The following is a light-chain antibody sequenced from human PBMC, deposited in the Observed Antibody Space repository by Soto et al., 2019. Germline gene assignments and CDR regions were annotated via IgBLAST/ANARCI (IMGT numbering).Light chain of an antibody. CDR1: QSVGTY. CDR3: EQYHHWWT. Sequence: EIVLTHYPATLSVTPGERATLSCRAGQSVGTYLAWYHQKPGQAPRLLISGASTRATGIPDRFTGSDSGTEFILTISSLQSEDFAVYYCEQYHHWWTFGQGTNV. J-gene: IGKJ1*01. V-gene: IGKV3-15*01. CDR2: GAS.